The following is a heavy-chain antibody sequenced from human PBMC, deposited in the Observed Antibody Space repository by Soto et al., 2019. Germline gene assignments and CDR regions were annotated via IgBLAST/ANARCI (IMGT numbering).Heavy chain of an antibody. CDR3: ARDHWYYDFWSGYRDYYYYYGMDV. J-gene: IGHJ6*02. D-gene: IGHD3-3*01. V-gene: IGHV3-33*01. CDR2: IWYDGSNK. CDR1: GFTFSSYG. Sequence: GESLKISCAASGFTFSSYGMHWVRQAPGKGLEWVAVIWYDGSNKYYADSVKGRFTISRDNSKNTLYLQMNSLRAEDTAVYYCARDHWYYDFWSGYRDYYYYYGMDVWGQGTTVTVSS.